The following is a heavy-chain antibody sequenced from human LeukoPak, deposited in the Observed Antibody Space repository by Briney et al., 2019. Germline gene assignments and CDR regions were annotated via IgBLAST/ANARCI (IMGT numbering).Heavy chain of an antibody. D-gene: IGHD5-18*01. V-gene: IGHV3-64D*09. J-gene: IGHJ4*02. CDR2: ISSNGGST. Sequence: TGGSLRLSCSASGFTFSRYAMHWVRQAPGKGLEYVSAISSNGGSTYYGDSVKGRFTISRDNSKNTLYLQMSSLRAEDTAVYYCVKAQGIQLWLPGDYWGQGTLVTVSS. CDR3: VKAQGIQLWLPGDY. CDR1: GFTFSRYA.